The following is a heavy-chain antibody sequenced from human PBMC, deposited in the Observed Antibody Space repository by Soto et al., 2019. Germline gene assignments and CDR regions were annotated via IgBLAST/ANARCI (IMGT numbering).Heavy chain of an antibody. CDR2: IRSKANSFAT. Sequence: EVQLVESGGGLVQPGGSLKLSCAASGFTFSDSAMHWVRQASGKGLEWVGRIRSKANSFATEYAASVKGRFTISRDDSKNTAYLQMNSLTTEDTALSYCPAHRCSSLGHWCQATLVTVSS. CDR3: PAHRCSSLGH. V-gene: IGHV3-73*01. CDR1: GFTFSDSA. J-gene: IGHJ4*02. D-gene: IGHD6-6*01.